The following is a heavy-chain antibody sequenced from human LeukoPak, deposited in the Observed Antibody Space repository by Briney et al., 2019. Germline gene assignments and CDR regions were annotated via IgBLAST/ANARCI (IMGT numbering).Heavy chain of an antibody. CDR3: ARDLRNDYGSGSYYFDY. Sequence: GGSLRLSCAASGFTFSDYYMSWIRQAPGKGLEWVSYISSSGSTIYYADSVKGRFTISRDNAKNSLYLQMNSLRADDTALYYCARDLRNDYGSGSYYFDYWGQGTLVTVSS. CDR1: GFTFSDYY. V-gene: IGHV3-11*04. CDR2: ISSSGSTI. D-gene: IGHD3-10*01. J-gene: IGHJ4*02.